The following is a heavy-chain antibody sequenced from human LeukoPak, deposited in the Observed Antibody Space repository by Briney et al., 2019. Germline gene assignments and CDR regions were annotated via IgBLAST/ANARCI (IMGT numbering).Heavy chain of an antibody. CDR2: IRSKAYGGTT. D-gene: IGHD1-1*01. J-gene: IGHJ4*02. CDR3: TWTLQLDY. V-gene: IGHV3-49*04. Sequence: GGSLRLSCAASGFTFRNYAMSWVRQAPGKGLEWVGFIRSKAYGGTTEYAASVKGRFTISRDDSKSIAYLQMNSLKTEDTAVHYCTWTLQLDYWGQGTLVTVSS. CDR1: GFTFRNYA.